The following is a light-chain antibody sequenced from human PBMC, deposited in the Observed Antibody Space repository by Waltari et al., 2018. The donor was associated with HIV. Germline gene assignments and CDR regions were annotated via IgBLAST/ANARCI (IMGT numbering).Light chain of an antibody. CDR2: RSR. Sequence: YDLSQPLSVSVDLGQTARITCGGDNIGSKNVHWYQQKPGKAPVLVIYRSRNRPSGITDRISASKAGSMVTLIISRVQIEDEADYFCQVWDSRTVVFGGGTTLTVL. CDR1: NIGSKN. J-gene: IGLJ2*01. V-gene: IGLV3-9*01. CDR3: QVWDSRTVV.